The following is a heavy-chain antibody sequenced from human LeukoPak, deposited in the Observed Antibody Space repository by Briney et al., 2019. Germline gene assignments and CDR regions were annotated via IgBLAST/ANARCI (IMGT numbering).Heavy chain of an antibody. CDR3: ARSLEEIAARRMVPSDY. CDR1: GYTFTSYG. CDR2: ISAYNGNT. D-gene: IGHD6-6*01. Sequence: ASVKVSCKASGYTFTSYGISWVRQAPGQGLEWMGWISAYNGNTNYAQKPQGRVTMTTDTSTSTAYMELRSLRSDDTAVYYCARSLEEIAARRMVPSDYWGQGTLVTVSS. V-gene: IGHV1-18*01. J-gene: IGHJ4*02.